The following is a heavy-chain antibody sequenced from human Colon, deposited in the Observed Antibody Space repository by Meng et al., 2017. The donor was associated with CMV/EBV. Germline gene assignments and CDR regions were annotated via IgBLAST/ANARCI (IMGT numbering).Heavy chain of an antibody. V-gene: IGHV4-34*01. J-gene: IGHJ4*02. CDR3: GRAPDIGGRPQGPFQY. CDR2: INHSGST. D-gene: IGHD5-12*01. CDR1: GASISGFY. Sequence: VQLQQGHGRLLTPAAHLSTTCAADGASISGFYWSWFRQPPGKGVQEIGEINHSGSTNYIPSFQTRVTTSADTSTNKFSLKQITLIAADKAVYYCGRAPDIGGRPQGPFQYWSQGALVTVSS.